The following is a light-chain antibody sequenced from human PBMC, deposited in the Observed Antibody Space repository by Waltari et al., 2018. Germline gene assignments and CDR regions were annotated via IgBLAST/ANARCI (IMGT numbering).Light chain of an antibody. CDR3: AACDDSLSGYV. Sequence: HSVSTHPPPASRIPGQRHASSCSGSNSNIGSHYVCWSQQLPGKAPQLLIYRNHQRPSGVPDRFSGSTSGTSASLAISGLRSEDEADYYCAACDDSLSGYVFGTGTKVTVL. CDR1: NSNIGSHY. CDR2: RNH. V-gene: IGLV1-47*01. J-gene: IGLJ1*01.